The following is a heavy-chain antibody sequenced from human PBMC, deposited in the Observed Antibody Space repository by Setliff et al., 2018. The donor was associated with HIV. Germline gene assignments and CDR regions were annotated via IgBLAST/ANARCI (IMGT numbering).Heavy chain of an antibody. Sequence: PGGSLRLSCVASGFTFREKAMTWVRQPPGKGLEWVSGISGRGASTYYADAARDRFTISRDNSRDTVFLEMTSLRAEDTAVYYCAKAMGHLPYFFDPWGQGTLVTVSS. J-gene: IGHJ5*02. CDR1: GFTFREKA. D-gene: IGHD3-10*01. V-gene: IGHV3-23*01. CDR3: AKAMGHLPYFFDP. CDR2: ISGRGAST.